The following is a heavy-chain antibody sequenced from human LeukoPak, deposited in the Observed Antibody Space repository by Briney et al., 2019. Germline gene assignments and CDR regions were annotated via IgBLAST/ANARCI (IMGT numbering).Heavy chain of an antibody. V-gene: IGHV1-46*01. D-gene: IGHD1-26*01. CDR3: ARAVGATSQFDY. Sequence: GASVKVSCKASGYTFTTYYLHWVRQAPGQGLEWMGIVNPGGGSTPYAQNFQGRVTMTRDTSTNTVYMELSSLRSEDTAVYYCARAVGATSQFDYWGQGTLVTVSS. CDR1: GYTFTTYY. J-gene: IGHJ4*02. CDR2: VNPGGGST.